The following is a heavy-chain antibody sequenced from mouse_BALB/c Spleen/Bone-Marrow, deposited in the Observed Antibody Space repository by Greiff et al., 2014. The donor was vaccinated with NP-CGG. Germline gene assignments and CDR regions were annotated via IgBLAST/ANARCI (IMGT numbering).Heavy chain of an antibody. CDR3: ARGLPLDF. Sequence: QVQLQQSGAELMKPGASVKISCKATGYTFSNYWIEWVKQRPGHGLEWIGEILPGSGTTNYNEKFEDKAAFTADTSSNTAYMQLSSLTSEDSAVYYCARGLPLDFWGQGTTLTVSS. CDR2: ILPGSGTT. J-gene: IGHJ2*01. D-gene: IGHD2-4*01. CDR1: GYTFSNYW. V-gene: IGHV1-9*01.